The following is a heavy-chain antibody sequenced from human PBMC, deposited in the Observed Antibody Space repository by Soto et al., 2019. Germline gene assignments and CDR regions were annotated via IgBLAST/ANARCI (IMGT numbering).Heavy chain of an antibody. CDR3: AKDPRLGFDY. Sequence: GESLKISCAASGFTFSSYAMSWVRQAPGKGLEWVSAISGSGGSTYYADSVKGRFTISRDNSKNTLYLQMNSLRAEDTAVYYCAKDPRLGFDYWGQGTLVTVSS. CDR1: GFTFSSYA. J-gene: IGHJ4*02. CDR2: ISGSGGST. V-gene: IGHV3-23*01.